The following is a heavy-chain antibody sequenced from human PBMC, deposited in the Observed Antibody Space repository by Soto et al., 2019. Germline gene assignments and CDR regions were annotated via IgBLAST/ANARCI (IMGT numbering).Heavy chain of an antibody. CDR1: GGSFSGYY. CDR2: INHSGST. D-gene: IGHD5-18*01. CDR3: ARGGYSNYDY. J-gene: IGHJ4*02. V-gene: IGHV4-34*01. Sequence: PSETLSLTCAVYGGSFSGYYWSWIRQPPGKGLEWIGEINHSGSTNYNPSLKSRVTISVDTYKNQFSLKLSSVTAADTAVYYCARGGYSNYDYWGQGTMVTVSS.